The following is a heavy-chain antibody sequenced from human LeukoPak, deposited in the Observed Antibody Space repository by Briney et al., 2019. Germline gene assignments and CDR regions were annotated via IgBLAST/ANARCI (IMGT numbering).Heavy chain of an antibody. Sequence: SETLSLTCSVSGRSISIYYWSWIRQPAGKGLVWIGRIYTSGSTNNNPSLKSRVTMSGDTSKNLFSLKLSSVTAADTAVYYCARDLWIQLWSPERAFDIWGQGTMVTVSS. D-gene: IGHD5-18*01. V-gene: IGHV4-4*07. CDR3: ARDLWIQLWSPERAFDI. CDR1: GRSISIYY. J-gene: IGHJ3*02. CDR2: IYTSGST.